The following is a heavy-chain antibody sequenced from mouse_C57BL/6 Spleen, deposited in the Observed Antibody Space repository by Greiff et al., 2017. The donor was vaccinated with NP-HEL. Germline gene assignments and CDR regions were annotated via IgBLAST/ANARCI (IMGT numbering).Heavy chain of an antibody. CDR2: INPNNGGT. Sequence: EVQLQQSGPELVKPGASVKIPCKASGYTFTDYNMDWVKQSHGKSLEWIGDINPNNGGTIYNQKFKGKATLTVDKSSSTAYMALRSLTSEDTAVYYCARAGDYDGRGYYYAMDYWGQGTSVTVSS. CDR3: ARAGDYDGRGYYYAMDY. D-gene: IGHD2-4*01. J-gene: IGHJ4*01. V-gene: IGHV1-18*01. CDR1: GYTFTDYN.